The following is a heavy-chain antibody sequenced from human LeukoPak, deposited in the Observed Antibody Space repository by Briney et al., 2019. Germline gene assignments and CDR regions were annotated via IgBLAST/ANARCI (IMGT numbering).Heavy chain of an antibody. CDR2: ISYDGSNK. V-gene: IGHV3-30*04. CDR3: ARDALTSKRGKGYYSYSMDV. D-gene: IGHD3-10*01. Sequence: GGSLRLSCAASGFTLSSYAMHWVRQAPGKGLEWVAVISYDGSNKYYADSVKGRFTISRDNSKNTLYLQMNSLRAEDTAVYYCARDALTSKRGKGYYSYSMDVWGTGTTVTVSS. CDR1: GFTLSSYA. J-gene: IGHJ6*03.